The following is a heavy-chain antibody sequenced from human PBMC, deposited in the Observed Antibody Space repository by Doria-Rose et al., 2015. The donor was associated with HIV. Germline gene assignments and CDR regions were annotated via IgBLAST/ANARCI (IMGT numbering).Heavy chain of an antibody. J-gene: IGHJ4*02. CDR1: GVSLSSPGMG. D-gene: IGHD6-13*01. V-gene: IGHV2-26*01. Sequence: ESGPVLVKPTETLTLTCTVSGVSLSSPGMGVSWIRQPPGQALEWLAKIFSDDEGSYKTSLKSRLTISRGTSKSQVVLTMTDMDPVDTATYYCARIKSSRWYRKYYFDFWGQGTLVIVSA. CDR3: ARIKSSRWYRKYYFDF. CDR2: IFSDDEG.